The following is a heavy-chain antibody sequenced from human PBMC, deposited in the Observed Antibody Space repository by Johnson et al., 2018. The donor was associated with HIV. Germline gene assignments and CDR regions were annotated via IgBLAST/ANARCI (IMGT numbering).Heavy chain of an antibody. CDR2: IKQDGSEK. Sequence: VQLVESGGVVVQPGGSLRLSCAASGFTFDDYTMHWVRQGPGKGLEWVANIKQDGSEKYYVDSVKGRFTISRDNSKNTLYVQMNSLRVEDTAVYYCAKDDSPSGAFDIWGQGTMVIVSS. J-gene: IGHJ3*02. CDR3: AKDDSPSGAFDI. D-gene: IGHD3-10*01. V-gene: IGHV3-7*01. CDR1: GFTFDDYT.